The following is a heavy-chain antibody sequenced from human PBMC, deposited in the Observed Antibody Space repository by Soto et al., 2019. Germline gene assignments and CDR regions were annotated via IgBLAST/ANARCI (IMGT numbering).Heavy chain of an antibody. D-gene: IGHD5-18*01. CDR3: TTALLTDTAMVIRDY. CDR2: IKSKTDGGTT. CDR1: GFTFSNAW. Sequence: PGGSLRLSCAASGFTFSNAWMSWVRQAPGKGLEWVGRIKSKTDGGTTDYAAPVKGRFTISRDDSKNTLYLQMNSLKTEDTAVYYRTTALLTDTAMVIRDYWGQGTLVTVSS. V-gene: IGHV3-15*01. J-gene: IGHJ4*02.